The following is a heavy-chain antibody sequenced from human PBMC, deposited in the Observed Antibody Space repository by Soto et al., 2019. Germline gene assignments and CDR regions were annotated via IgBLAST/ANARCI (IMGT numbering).Heavy chain of an antibody. CDR2: ISYDGSNK. V-gene: IGHV3-30*18. CDR3: AKEMATMDYYDYGMDV. J-gene: IGHJ6*01. D-gene: IGHD5-12*01. CDR1: GFTFSSYG. Sequence: QVQLVESGGGVVQPGRSLRLSCAASGFTFSSYGMHWVRQAPGKGLEWVAVISYDGSNKYYADSVKGRFTISRDNSKNTLYLQMNSLRAEDTAVYYCAKEMATMDYYDYGMDVW.